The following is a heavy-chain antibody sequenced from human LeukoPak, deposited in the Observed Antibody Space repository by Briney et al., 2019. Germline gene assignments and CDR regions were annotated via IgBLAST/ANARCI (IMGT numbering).Heavy chain of an antibody. D-gene: IGHD3-10*01. CDR3: ARDRVTMVRGVIGNTGLDY. Sequence: PGGSLRLSCAASGFTFSSYAMHWVRQAPGKGLEYVSAISSNGGSTYYANSVKGRFTISRDNSKNTLYLQMGSLRAEDMAVYYCARDRVTMVRGVIGNTGLDYWGQGTLVTVSS. CDR2: ISSNGGST. CDR1: GFTFSSYA. V-gene: IGHV3-64*01. J-gene: IGHJ4*02.